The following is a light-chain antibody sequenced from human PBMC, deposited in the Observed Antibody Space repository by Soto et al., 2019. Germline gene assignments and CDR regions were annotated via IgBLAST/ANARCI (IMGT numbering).Light chain of an antibody. J-gene: IGLJ1*01. CDR1: DSNIGAGFD. CDR3: SSYTSTSTLV. Sequence: QAVVTQPPSVSGAPGQRVIISCAGSDSNIGAGFDVHWYQHLPGTAPKLLIYGNTNRPSDVPDRFSGSKSATSASLAITGLQTEDEALYYCSSYTSTSTLVFGTGTKLTVL. CDR2: GNT. V-gene: IGLV1-40*01.